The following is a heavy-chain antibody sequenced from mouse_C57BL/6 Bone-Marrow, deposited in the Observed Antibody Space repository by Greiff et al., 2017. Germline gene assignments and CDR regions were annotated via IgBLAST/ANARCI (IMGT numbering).Heavy chain of an antibody. CDR1: GIDFSRYW. V-gene: IGHV4-1*01. CDR3: AGIYYDYYYFDY. CDR2: INPDSSTI. D-gene: IGHD2-4*01. Sequence: EVKVIESGGGLVQPGGSLKLSCAASGIDFSRYWMSWVRRAPGKGLEWIGEINPDSSTINYAPSLKDKFIISRDNAKNTLYLQMSKVRSEDTALYYCAGIYYDYYYFDYWGQGTTLTVSS. J-gene: IGHJ2*01.